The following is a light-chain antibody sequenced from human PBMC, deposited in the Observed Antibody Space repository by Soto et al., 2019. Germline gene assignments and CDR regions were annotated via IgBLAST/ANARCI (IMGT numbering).Light chain of an antibody. CDR1: QSVGGN. Sequence: EIVMTPSPATLSVSPVERATLSCRASQSVGGNLAWYQQKPGQAPRLLIYGASSRATGIPDRFSGSGSGTDFTLTISRLEPEDFAVYYCQQYGSSPPLTFGGGTKVDIK. V-gene: IGKV3-20*01. CDR3: QQYGSSPPLT. J-gene: IGKJ4*01. CDR2: GAS.